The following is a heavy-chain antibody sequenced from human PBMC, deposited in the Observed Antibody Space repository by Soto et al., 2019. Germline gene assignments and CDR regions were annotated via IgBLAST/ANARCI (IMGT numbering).Heavy chain of an antibody. J-gene: IGHJ6*02. D-gene: IGHD2-2*01. CDR3: ARGGYCSSTSCYGRYGMDV. CDR1: GFTVSDNY. V-gene: IGHV3-53*01. CDR2: IYSGGST. Sequence: VQLVESGGGLVKPGGSLRLSCAASGFTVSDNYMSWVRQAPGKGLEWVSVIYSGGSTYYADSVKGRFTISRDNSRNTVYLQMNSLRAEDTAVYYCARGGYCSSTSCYGRYGMDVWGQGTTVTVSS.